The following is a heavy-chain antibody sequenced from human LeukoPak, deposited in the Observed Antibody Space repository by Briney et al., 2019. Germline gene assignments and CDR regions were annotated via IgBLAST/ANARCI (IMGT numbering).Heavy chain of an antibody. V-gene: IGHV4-59*08. D-gene: IGHD6-13*01. CDR2: IHYSGST. CDR1: GGSISSYY. Sequence: SETLSLTCTVSGGSISSYYWSWIRQPPGKGLEWIGYIHYSGSTNYNPSLKSRVTISVDTSKNQFSLKLSSVTAADTAVYYCARSIAAAGTFWFDPWGQGTLVTVSS. J-gene: IGHJ5*02. CDR3: ARSIAAAGTFWFDP.